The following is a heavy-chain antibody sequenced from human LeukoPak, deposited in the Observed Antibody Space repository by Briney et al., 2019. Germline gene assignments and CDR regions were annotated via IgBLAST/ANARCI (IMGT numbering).Heavy chain of an antibody. Sequence: GRSLRLSCAASGFSFSLYRMHWVRQAPGKGLEWMAVIWNDGSNKYYADSVKGRFTIYRDNSKNTLYLQMNSLRVEDTALYYCARASGPFDYWGQGTLVTVSS. V-gene: IGHV3-33*01. D-gene: IGHD3-10*01. CDR3: ARASGPFDY. CDR2: IWNDGSNK. J-gene: IGHJ4*02. CDR1: GFSFSLYR.